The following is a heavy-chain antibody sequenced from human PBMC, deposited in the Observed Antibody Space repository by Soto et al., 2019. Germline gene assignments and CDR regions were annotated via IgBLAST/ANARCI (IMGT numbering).Heavy chain of an antibody. V-gene: IGHV1-69*13. CDR3: ATHGDYESWFDP. D-gene: IGHD4-17*01. Sequence: SVKVSCKASGGTFSSYAISWVRQAPGQGLEWMGGIIPIFGTANYAQKFQGRVTITADESTGTAYMELSSLRSEDTAVYYCATHGDYESWFDPWGQGTLVTVSS. CDR1: GGTFSSYA. CDR2: IIPIFGTA. J-gene: IGHJ5*02.